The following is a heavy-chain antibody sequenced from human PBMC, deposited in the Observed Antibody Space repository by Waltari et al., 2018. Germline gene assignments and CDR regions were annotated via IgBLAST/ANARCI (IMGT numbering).Heavy chain of an antibody. Sequence: QVQLQESGPGLVKPSETLSLTCTVSGGSISSYYWSWIRQPPGQGLEWIGYIYYSGGTNYNPSLKSRVTISVDTSKNQFSLKLSSVTAADTAVYYCAREDGYYGSGSYYPSYGMDVWGQGTTVTVSS. CDR2: IYYSGGT. V-gene: IGHV4-59*01. D-gene: IGHD3-10*01. CDR1: GGSISSYY. J-gene: IGHJ6*02. CDR3: AREDGYYGSGSYYPSYGMDV.